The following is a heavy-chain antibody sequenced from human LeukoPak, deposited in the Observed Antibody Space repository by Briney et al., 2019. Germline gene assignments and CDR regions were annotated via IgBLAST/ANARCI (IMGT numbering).Heavy chain of an antibody. CDR3: ATGGNGAFDI. D-gene: IGHD2-8*01. CDR2: MNPNSGNT. CDR1: GYTFTSYD. Sequence: ASVKVSCKASGYTFTSYDINWVRQATGQGLEWMGWMNPNSGNTGYAQKFQGRVTMTEDTSTDTAYMELSSLRSEDTAVYYCATGGNGAFDIWGQGTMVTVSS. V-gene: IGHV1-8*02. J-gene: IGHJ3*02.